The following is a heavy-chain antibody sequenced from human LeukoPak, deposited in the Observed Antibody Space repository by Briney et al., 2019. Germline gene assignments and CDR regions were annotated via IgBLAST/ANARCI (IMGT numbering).Heavy chain of an antibody. V-gene: IGHV3-23*01. Sequence: GGSLRLSCAASGFTFSSYWMSWVRQAPGKGLEWVSAISGSGGSTYYADSVKGRFTISRDNSKNTLYLQMNSLRAEDTAVYYCAKVGGDYGDYGAFDIWGQGTMVTVSS. CDR3: AKVGGDYGDYGAFDI. D-gene: IGHD4-17*01. J-gene: IGHJ3*02. CDR1: GFTFSSYW. CDR2: ISGSGGST.